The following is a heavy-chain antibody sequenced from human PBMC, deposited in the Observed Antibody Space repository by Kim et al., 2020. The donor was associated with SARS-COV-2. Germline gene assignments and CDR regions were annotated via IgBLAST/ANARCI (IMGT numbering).Heavy chain of an antibody. CDR3: ARGEGSGSYYRFGYFDY. D-gene: IGHD3-10*01. V-gene: IGHV4-4*02. CDR1: GGSISSSNW. Sequence: SETLSLTCAVSGGSISSSNWWSWVRQPPGKGLEWIGEIYHSGSTNYNPSLKSRVTISVDKSKNQFSLKLSSVTAADTAVYYCARGEGSGSYYRFGYFDYWGQGTLVTVSS. J-gene: IGHJ4*02. CDR2: IYHSGST.